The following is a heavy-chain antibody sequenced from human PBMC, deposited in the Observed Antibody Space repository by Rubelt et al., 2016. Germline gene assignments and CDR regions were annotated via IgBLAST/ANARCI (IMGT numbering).Heavy chain of an antibody. Sequence: EVQLLESGGGLVQPGGSLSLSCAASGFTFSTYAMSWVRQAPGKGLEWVSAISGIGASTYYADSVKGRFTISRDNSKNTLYLQMNSMRAEDTAVYYCSRYLRAQYCFDYWGQGTLVTVSS. CDR3: SRYLRAQYCFDY. D-gene: IGHD1-26*01. V-gene: IGHV3-23*01. CDR1: GFTFSTYA. CDR2: ISGIGAST. J-gene: IGHJ4*02.